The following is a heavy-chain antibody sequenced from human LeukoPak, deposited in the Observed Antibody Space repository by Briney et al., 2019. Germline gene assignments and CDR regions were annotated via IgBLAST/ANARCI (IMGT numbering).Heavy chain of an antibody. V-gene: IGHV3-53*01. CDR3: ARGSSWYYIDY. D-gene: IGHD6-13*01. J-gene: IGHJ4*02. CDR1: GFTVSSNY. CDR2: IYSGGST. Sequence: GGSLRLSCAASGFTVSSNYMSWVRQAPGKGLEWVSVIYSGGSTYYADSVKGRFTISRDNSKNTLYLQMNSLRAEDTAVYYCARGSSWYYIDYWGQGTLVTVSS.